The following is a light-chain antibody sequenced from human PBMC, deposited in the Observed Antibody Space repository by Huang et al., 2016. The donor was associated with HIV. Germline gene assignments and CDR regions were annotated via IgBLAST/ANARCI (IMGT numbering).Light chain of an antibody. CDR3: MQALQTPYT. CDR1: QRLRCNYGYDC. J-gene: IGKJ2*01. V-gene: IGKV2-28*01. CDR2: LGS. Sequence: EIVMTQSPLFLSVSPGEPASISCRSSQRLRCNYGYDCVDGYLQKPGQSPPLLIYLGSNGASGAPDRFSGSGSGTEFTLRISRVEAEDAGVYYCMQALQTPYTFGQGTKLDIK.